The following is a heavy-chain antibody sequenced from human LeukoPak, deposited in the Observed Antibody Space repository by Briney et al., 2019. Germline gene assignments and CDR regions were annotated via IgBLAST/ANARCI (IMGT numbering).Heavy chain of an antibody. J-gene: IGHJ3*02. CDR1: GYTLTELS. D-gene: IGHD6-13*01. V-gene: IGHV1-69*06. CDR3: ARGRAAAGPHDAFDI. CDR2: VIPIFGTA. Sequence: GASVKVSCKVSGYTLTELSMHWVRQAPGQGLEWMGGVIPIFGTANYAQKFQGRVTITADKSTSTAYMELRSLRSDDTAVYYCARGRAAAGPHDAFDIWGQGTMVTVSS.